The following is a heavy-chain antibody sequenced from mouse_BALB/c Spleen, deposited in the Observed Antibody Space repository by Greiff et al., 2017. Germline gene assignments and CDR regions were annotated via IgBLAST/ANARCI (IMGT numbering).Heavy chain of an antibody. J-gene: IGHJ4*01. CDR3: ARGDGYYGTDYAMDY. CDR1: GFTFSSYT. Sequence: EVQLQESGGGLVQPGGSLKLSCAASGFTFSSYTMSWVRQTPEKRLEWVAYISNGGGSTYYPDTVKGRFTISRDNAKNTLYLQMSSLKSEDTAMYYCARGDGYYGTDYAMDYWGQGTSVTVSS. V-gene: IGHV5-12-2*01. CDR2: ISNGGGST. D-gene: IGHD2-3*01.